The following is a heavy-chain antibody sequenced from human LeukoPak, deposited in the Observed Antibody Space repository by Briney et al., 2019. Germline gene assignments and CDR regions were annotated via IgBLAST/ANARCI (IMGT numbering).Heavy chain of an antibody. J-gene: IGHJ4*02. CDR3: AKYPQSQWLDGYFDY. CDR2: ISGSGTTI. D-gene: IGHD6-19*01. CDR1: GFTFSSYE. Sequence: GGSLRLSCAASGFTFSSYEMNWVRQAPGKGLEWVSYISGSGTTIYYADSVKGRFTISRDNSKNTLYLQMNSLRAEDTAVYYCAKYPQSQWLDGYFDYWGQGTLVTVSS. V-gene: IGHV3-48*03.